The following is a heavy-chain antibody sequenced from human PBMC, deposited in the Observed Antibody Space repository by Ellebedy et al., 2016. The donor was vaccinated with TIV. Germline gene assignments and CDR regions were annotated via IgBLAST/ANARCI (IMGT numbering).Heavy chain of an antibody. CDR1: GFTVTTNY. Sequence: PGGSLRLSCAASGFTVTTNYINWVRQAPGKVLEWVSAIFSAATRGETHYADSVKDRVTSSRDSSKNTLYLQMNSLRAEDTPVYYCARDAAGNGGKLEYWGQGALVTVSS. V-gene: IGHV3-53*01. D-gene: IGHD4-23*01. CDR2: IFSAATRGET. J-gene: IGHJ4*02. CDR3: ARDAAGNGGKLEY.